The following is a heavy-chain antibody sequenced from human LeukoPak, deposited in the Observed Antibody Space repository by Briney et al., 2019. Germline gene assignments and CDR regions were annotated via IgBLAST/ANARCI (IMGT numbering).Heavy chain of an antibody. D-gene: IGHD3-3*01. CDR1: GFTYSRYA. V-gene: IGHV3-23*01. J-gene: IGHJ2*01. CDR3: AKRSLSGTWYFDL. CDR2: ISDNGAGT. Sequence: GGSLRLSCAASGFTYSRYAMSWVRQAPGKGLEWVSSISDNGAGTFYADSVKGRFTISRDNSDKTLYLQMNSLRAEDTAVYYCAKRSLSGTWYFDLCGRGTLVIVSS.